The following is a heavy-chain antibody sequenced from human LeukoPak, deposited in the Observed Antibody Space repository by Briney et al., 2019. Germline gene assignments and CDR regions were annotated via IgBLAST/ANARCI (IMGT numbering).Heavy chain of an antibody. V-gene: IGHV3-74*01. CDR1: GFTFSNYW. J-gene: IGHJ4*02. D-gene: IGHD6-13*01. CDR3: ARGYSGYRVDY. CDR2: INSDVSTT. Sequence: PGGSLRLSCAASGFTFSNYWMHWVRQAPGKGLVWVSRINSDVSTTTYADSVKGRFTISRDNAKNRLYLQMNSLRAEDTAVDYCARGYSGYRVDYWGQGTLVTVSS.